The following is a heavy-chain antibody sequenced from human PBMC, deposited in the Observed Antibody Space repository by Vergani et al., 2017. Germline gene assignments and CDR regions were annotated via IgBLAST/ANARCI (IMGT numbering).Heavy chain of an antibody. Sequence: QVQLQESGPGLVKPSQTLSLTCTVSGGPISSGDYYWSWIRQPPGKGLEWIGYIYYSGSTYYNPSLKSRVTISVDTSKNQFSLKLSSVTAADTAVYYCAREPGLTMVRGVFDYWGQGTLVTVSS. D-gene: IGHD3-10*01. CDR3: AREPGLTMVRGVFDY. CDR1: GGPISSGDYY. V-gene: IGHV4-30-4*01. J-gene: IGHJ4*02. CDR2: IYYSGST.